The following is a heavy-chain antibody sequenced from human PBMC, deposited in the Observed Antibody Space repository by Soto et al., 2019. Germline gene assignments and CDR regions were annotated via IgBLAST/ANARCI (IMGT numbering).Heavy chain of an antibody. CDR1: GYTFTSYG. Sequence: ASVKVSCKASGYTFTSYGISWVRQAPGQGLEWMGRISPFNGNTNYAQKFQGRVTITADTSTSTAYMELNSLRSEDTAVYYCASHCTSPSCYGSDYWGRGTLVTVSS. V-gene: IGHV1-18*01. CDR2: ISPFNGNT. J-gene: IGHJ4*02. CDR3: ASHCTSPSCYGSDY. D-gene: IGHD2-2*01.